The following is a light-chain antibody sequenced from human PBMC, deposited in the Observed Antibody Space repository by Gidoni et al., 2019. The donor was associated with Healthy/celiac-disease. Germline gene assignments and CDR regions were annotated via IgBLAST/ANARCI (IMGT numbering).Light chain of an antibody. Sequence: DIQMTQSPSSLSASVGDRVTITCRASKSISSYLNWYQQKPGKAPTLLLYAASSLQSGVPSRFSVSVSVTDFTLTISSLQPEDFATYYCQQSYSTPYTFGQGTKLEIK. CDR2: AAS. V-gene: IGKV1-39*01. CDR3: QQSYSTPYT. CDR1: KSISSY. J-gene: IGKJ2*01.